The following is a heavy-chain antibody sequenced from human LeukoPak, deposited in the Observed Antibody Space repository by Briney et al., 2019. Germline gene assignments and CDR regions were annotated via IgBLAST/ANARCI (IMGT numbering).Heavy chain of an antibody. Sequence: SETLSLTCTVSGGSVSSGSYYWSWIRPPPGKGLEWVGYIYYSGSTNYNPSLKSRVTISVDTSKNQFPLKLSSVTAADTAVYYCARDRIAAAGDAFDIWGQGTMVTVSS. D-gene: IGHD6-13*01. CDR1: GGSVSSGSYY. J-gene: IGHJ3*02. V-gene: IGHV4-61*01. CDR3: ARDRIAAAGDAFDI. CDR2: IYYSGST.